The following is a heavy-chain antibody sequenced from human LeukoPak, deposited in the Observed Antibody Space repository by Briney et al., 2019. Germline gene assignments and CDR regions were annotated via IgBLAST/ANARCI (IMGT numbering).Heavy chain of an antibody. CDR3: AKDLTTVSRDLNYYYGMDV. CDR1: GFTFSSYG. Sequence: AGGSLRLSCAASGFTFSSYGMHWVRQAPGKGLEWVAVISYDGSNKYYADSVKGRFTISRDNSKNTLYLQMNSLRAEDTAVYYCAKDLTTVSRDLNYYYGMDVWGQGTTVTVSS. D-gene: IGHD4-17*01. J-gene: IGHJ6*02. V-gene: IGHV3-30*18. CDR2: ISYDGSNK.